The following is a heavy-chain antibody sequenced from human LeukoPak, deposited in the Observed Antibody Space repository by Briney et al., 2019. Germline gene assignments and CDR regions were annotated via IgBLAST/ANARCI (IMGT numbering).Heavy chain of an antibody. J-gene: IGHJ6*02. D-gene: IGHD2-2*01. V-gene: IGHV4-34*01. CDR3: ARERTYCSSTSCPIGSYYYYYYGMDV. CDR2: IYYSGST. CDR1: GGSFSAYY. Sequence: SETLSLTCAVYGGSFSAYYWSWIRQSPGKGLEWIGTIYYSGSTYYNPSLKSRVNLSVDTSNSLFSLKLSSVTAADTAVYYCARERTYCSSTSCPIGSYYYYYYGMDVWGQGTTVTVSS.